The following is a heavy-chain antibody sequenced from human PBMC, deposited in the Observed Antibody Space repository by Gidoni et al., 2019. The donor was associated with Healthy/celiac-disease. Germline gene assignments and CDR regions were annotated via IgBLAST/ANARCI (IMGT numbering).Heavy chain of an antibody. J-gene: IGHJ4*02. D-gene: IGHD3-16*02. Sequence: QVQLVASGGGVVQPGRSLRLSCAASGFTFSSYGMHWVRQAPGKGLGWVAVIWYDGSNKYYADSVKGRFTISRDNSKNTLYLQMNSLRAEDTAVYYCARDTPVRGLDYWGQGTLVTVSS. V-gene: IGHV3-33*01. CDR3: ARDTPVRGLDY. CDR2: IWYDGSNK. CDR1: GFTFSSYG.